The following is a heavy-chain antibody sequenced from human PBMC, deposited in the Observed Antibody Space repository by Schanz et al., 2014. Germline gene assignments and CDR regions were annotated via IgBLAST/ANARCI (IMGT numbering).Heavy chain of an antibody. J-gene: IGHJ4*02. CDR2: IGNGGVTI. CDR3: AKSQGSSFDS. Sequence: QVHLLESGGGLVEPGGSLRLSCAASGFSFSDYYMSWIRQAPGKGLEWVSYIGNGGVTIYYADSVKGRFTISRDNSKNTLYLQMNSLRAEDTAVYYCAKSQGSSFDSWGQGTLVTVSS. CDR1: GFSFSDYY. V-gene: IGHV3-11*01. D-gene: IGHD6-13*01.